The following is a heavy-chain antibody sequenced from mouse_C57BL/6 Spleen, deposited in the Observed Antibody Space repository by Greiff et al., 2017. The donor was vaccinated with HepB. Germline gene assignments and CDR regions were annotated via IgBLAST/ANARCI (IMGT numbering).Heavy chain of an antibody. J-gene: IGHJ2*01. V-gene: IGHV1-59*01. CDR1: GYTFTSYW. D-gene: IGHD3-3*01. CDR3: ARERTLGGAGQGFDY. CDR2: IDPSDGYT. Sequence: QVQLQQPGAELVRPGASVKLSCKASGYTFTSYWMHWVKQRPGQGLEWIGVIDPSDGYTNYNKKFKGKATLTVDTSSSTAYMQLSSLTSEDSAVYYCARERTLGGAGQGFDYWGQGTTLTVSS.